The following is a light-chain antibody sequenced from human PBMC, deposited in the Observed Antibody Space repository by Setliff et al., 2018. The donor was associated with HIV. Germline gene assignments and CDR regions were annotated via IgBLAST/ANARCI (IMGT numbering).Light chain of an antibody. V-gene: IGLV2-14*01. CDR2: DVS. CDR1: SSDVGGYNY. CDR3: SSYTSSSTWG. J-gene: IGLJ3*02. Sequence: QSALTQPASVSGSPGQSITISCTGTSSDVGGYNYVSWYQQHPGKAPKLMIYDVSKRPSGVSNRFSGSKSGNAASLTISGLQAEDEADYYCSSYTSSSTWGFGGGTK.